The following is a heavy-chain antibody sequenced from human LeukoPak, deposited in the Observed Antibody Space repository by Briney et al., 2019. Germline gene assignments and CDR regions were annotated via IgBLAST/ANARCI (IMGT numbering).Heavy chain of an antibody. V-gene: IGHV1-2*06. CDR3: ARGGNFLTGYYWTTPLFQKPYYFDY. CDR1: GYTFTGYY. D-gene: IGHD3-9*01. Sequence: ASVKVCCTASGYTFTGYYMHWVRQAPGQGLEWMGRINPNSGGTNYAQKFQGRVTMTRDTSISTAYMELSRLRSDDTAVYYCARGGNFLTGYYWTTPLFQKPYYFDYWGQGTLVTVSS. J-gene: IGHJ4*02. CDR2: INPNSGGT.